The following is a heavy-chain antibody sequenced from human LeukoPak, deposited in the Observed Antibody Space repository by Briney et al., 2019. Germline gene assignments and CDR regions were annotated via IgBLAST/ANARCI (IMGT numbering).Heavy chain of an antibody. J-gene: IGHJ4*02. CDR1: GGTFSSCA. V-gene: IGHV1-69*05. CDR2: IIPIFGTA. D-gene: IGHD2-2*01. CDR3: ARASYCSSTSCPFDY. Sequence: GASVTVSCKASGGTFSSCAISWVRQAPGQGLEWMGGIIPIFGTANYAQKFQGRVTITTDESTSTAYMELSSLRSEDTAVYYCARASYCSSTSCPFDYWGQGTLVTVSS.